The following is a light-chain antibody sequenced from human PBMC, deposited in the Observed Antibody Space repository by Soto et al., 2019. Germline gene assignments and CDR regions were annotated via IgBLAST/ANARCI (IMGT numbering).Light chain of an antibody. J-gene: IGKJ4*01. Sequence: EIVMTQSPATLSVSPGERATLSCRASQRLSSYLAWFQQKPGQAPRLLIYGASTRATGIPARFSGSGSGTDFTLSISSLQSEDSVVYYCQQYYNWHQSFGGGTKVNI. CDR2: GAS. V-gene: IGKV3-15*01. CDR3: QQYYNWHQS. CDR1: QRLSSY.